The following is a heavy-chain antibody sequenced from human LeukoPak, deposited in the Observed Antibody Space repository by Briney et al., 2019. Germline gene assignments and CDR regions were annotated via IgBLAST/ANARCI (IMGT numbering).Heavy chain of an antibody. D-gene: IGHD1-26*01. CDR1: GFILSDYN. J-gene: IGHJ4*02. Sequence: GGSLRLSCAASGFILSDYNMNWVRQAPGKGLEWVSFIAISGTYITYADSVKGRFTISRDNAKNSLCLQMNSLRAEDTAMYYCARDLSATARAYDYWGQGTLVTVSS. CDR3: ARDLSATARAYDY. V-gene: IGHV3-21*01. CDR2: IAISGTYI.